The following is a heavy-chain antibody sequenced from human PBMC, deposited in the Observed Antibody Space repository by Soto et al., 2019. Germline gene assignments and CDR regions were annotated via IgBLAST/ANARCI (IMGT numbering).Heavy chain of an antibody. J-gene: IGHJ5*02. CDR3: VRGGGGGLFDP. CDR2: MSPGSRYP. D-gene: IGHD2-15*01. V-gene: IGHV3-11*06. Sequence: PGGSLRLSCAGSGFTFGDSYMSWIRQAPGKGLEWLSYMSPGSRYPAYADSVKGRFTVSRDNAKRSLLLQMTSLTAEDTAIYYCVRGGGGGLFDPWGQGTTVTVSS. CDR1: GFTFGDSY.